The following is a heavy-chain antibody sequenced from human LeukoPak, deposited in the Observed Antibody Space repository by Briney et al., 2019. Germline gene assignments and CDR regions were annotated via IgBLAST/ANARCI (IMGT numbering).Heavy chain of an antibody. V-gene: IGHV4-34*01. CDR3: ARGDSRGYYGSGSYYNPKYNWFDP. CDR2: INHSGST. D-gene: IGHD3-10*01. J-gene: IGHJ5*02. CDR1: GGSFSGYY. Sequence: SETLSLTCAVYGGSFSGYYWSWIRQPSGKGLEWIGEINHSGSTNYNPSLKSRVTISVDTSKNQFSLKLSSVTAADTAVYYCARGDSRGYYGSGSYYNPKYNWFDPWGQGTLVTVSS.